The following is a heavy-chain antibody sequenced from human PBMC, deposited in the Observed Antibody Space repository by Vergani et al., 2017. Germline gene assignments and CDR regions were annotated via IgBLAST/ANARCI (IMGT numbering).Heavy chain of an antibody. CDR2: VFHSGSA. CDR1: GYSISRGYY. D-gene: IGHD3-16*01. V-gene: IGHV4-38-2*02. J-gene: IGHJ3*02. Sequence: QVQLQESGPGLVKPSETLSLTCSVSGYSISRGYYWGWIRQPPGKGLEWIATVFHSGSAYYNPSLRRLVTISVETSKNQFSLWLTTLTAADTAVYYCARQFWVSQGVGAFETWGRGTEVSVSS. CDR3: ARQFWVSQGVGAFET.